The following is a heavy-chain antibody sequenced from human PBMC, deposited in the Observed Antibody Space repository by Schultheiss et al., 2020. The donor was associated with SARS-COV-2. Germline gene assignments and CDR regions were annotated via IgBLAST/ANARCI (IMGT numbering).Heavy chain of an antibody. Sequence: SETLSLTCTVSGGSISSGGYYWSWIRQHPGKGLEWIGYIYYSGSTYYNPSLKSRVTISVDTSKNQFSLRLSSVTAADTAVYYCARVQFVDYVADYWGQGTLVTVSS. J-gene: IGHJ4*02. CDR1: GGSISSGGYY. CDR3: ARVQFVDYVADY. CDR2: IYYSGST. V-gene: IGHV4-31*03. D-gene: IGHD4-17*01.